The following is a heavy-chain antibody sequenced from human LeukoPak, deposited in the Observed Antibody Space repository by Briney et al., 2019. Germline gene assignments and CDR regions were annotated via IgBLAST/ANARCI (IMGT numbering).Heavy chain of an antibody. CDR2: MSPNSGDT. Sequence: GASVKVSCKASGHTFTSYDINWVRQATGQGLEWMGWMSPNSGDTGYVQKFQGRVTMTRNTSISTAYMELSSLRSEDTAVYYCARGPPNWGFDYWGQGTLVTVSS. V-gene: IGHV1-8*01. J-gene: IGHJ4*02. D-gene: IGHD7-27*01. CDR1: GHTFTSYD. CDR3: ARGPPNWGFDY.